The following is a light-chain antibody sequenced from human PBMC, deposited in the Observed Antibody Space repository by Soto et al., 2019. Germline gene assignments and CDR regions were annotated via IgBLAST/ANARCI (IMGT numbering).Light chain of an antibody. CDR1: NIGSKN. CDR3: QVWDSSTVV. Sequence: SYELTQPLSVSVALGQTARITCGGNNIGSKNVHWYQQKPGQAPVLVISGDSNRPSGIPERFSGSNSGNTATLTISRAQAGDEADYYCQVWDSSTVVFGGGTKVTVL. CDR2: GDS. V-gene: IGLV3-9*01. J-gene: IGLJ2*01.